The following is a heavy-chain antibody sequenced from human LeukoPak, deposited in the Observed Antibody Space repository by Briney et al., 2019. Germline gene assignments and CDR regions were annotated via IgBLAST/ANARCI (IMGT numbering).Heavy chain of an antibody. J-gene: IGHJ4*02. CDR1: GYTFTPYF. V-gene: IGHV1-46*01. CDR3: ARDRVIVGGTATYNFDH. Sequence: GASVKVSCKASGYTFTPYFIHLVRQAPGQGLEWMGIINPTGGSTTYAQKFQGRITVTRDMSTSTVYMELGSLTSEDTAVYYCARDRVIVGGTATYNFDHWGQGTLVTVSS. CDR2: INPTGGST. D-gene: IGHD1-14*01.